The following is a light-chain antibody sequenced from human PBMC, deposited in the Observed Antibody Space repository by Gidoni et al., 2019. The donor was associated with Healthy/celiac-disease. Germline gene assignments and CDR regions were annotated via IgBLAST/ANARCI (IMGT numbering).Light chain of an antibody. Sequence: DIQMTQSPSSLSASVGDRVTITCRASQSISSYLNWYQQKPGKAPKLLIYAASSLQSGVPSRFSGSGSGTDFTLTISSLQPEDFANYYCQQSYSTPLYTFXQXTKLEIK. J-gene: IGKJ2*01. CDR3: QQSYSTPLYT. CDR1: QSISSY. CDR2: AAS. V-gene: IGKV1-39*01.